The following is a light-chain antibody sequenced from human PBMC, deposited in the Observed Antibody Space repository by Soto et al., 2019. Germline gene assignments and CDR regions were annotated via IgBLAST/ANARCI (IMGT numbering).Light chain of an antibody. CDR1: QSVRNK. CDR3: QQYNNWLTWT. J-gene: IGKJ1*01. V-gene: IGKV3-15*01. CDR2: GAS. Sequence: EIVTTQSPATLSVSPGETATLSCGASQSVRNKLAWYQQKPGQAPRLLIYGASTRATGIPASFSGSGSATEFTLTISSLKSQDFAVYYCQQYNNWLTWTFGHGTQVDI.